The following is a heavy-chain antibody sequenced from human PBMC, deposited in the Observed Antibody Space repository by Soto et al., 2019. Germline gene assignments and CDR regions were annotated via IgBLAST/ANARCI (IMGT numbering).Heavy chain of an antibody. CDR1: GFTFSRSP. CDR2: IRDDGSSV. D-gene: IGHD3-3*01. CDR3: VRGRYTMSDFWGAFSRG. Sequence: EVQLVQSGGGFVQPGGSLRLSCAASGFTFSRSPMSWVRQVPGKGLEWISAIRDDGSSVYYVDSVKGRFTISRDNSNNTSSLGKKDLRAEDTAIYYCVRGRYTMSDFWGAFSRGRGQGGLVIVSS. V-gene: IGHV3-23*04. J-gene: IGHJ1*01.